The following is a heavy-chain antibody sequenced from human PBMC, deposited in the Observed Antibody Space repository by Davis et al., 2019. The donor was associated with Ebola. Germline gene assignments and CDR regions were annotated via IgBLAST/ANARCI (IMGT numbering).Heavy chain of an antibody. J-gene: IGHJ6*02. V-gene: IGHV3-23*01. D-gene: IGHD3-22*01. Sequence: GGSLRLSCAASGFTFSSYAMRWVRQAPGKGLEWVSAISGSGGSTYYADSVKGRFTISRDNSKNTLYLQMNSLRAEDTAVYYCAREGYYYDSSGYHRYGMDVWGQGTTVTVSS. CDR3: AREGYYYDSSGYHRYGMDV. CDR2: ISGSGGST. CDR1: GFTFSSYA.